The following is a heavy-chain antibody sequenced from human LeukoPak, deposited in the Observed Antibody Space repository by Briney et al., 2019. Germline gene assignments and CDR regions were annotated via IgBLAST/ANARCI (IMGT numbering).Heavy chain of an antibody. D-gene: IGHD2-15*01. CDR1: GGSVSGYY. Sequence: SETLSLTCVVSGGSVSGYYWGWIRQPPGRGLEWIGYVYYSGSTNYNPSLKSRITISVDTSRNQFSLQLSSVTAADTAVYYCARIHRYCSSGACYVLDNWGQGTLVAVSS. V-gene: IGHV4-59*02. J-gene: IGHJ4*02. CDR2: VYYSGST. CDR3: ARIHRYCSSGACYVLDN.